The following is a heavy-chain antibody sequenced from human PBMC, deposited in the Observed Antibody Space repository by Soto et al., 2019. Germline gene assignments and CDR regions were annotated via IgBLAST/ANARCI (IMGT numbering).Heavy chain of an antibody. CDR1: GGSIATGGRY. V-gene: IGHV4-31*02. D-gene: IGHD1-1*01. Sequence: QVRLQEWGPGLVKPSQTLSLKCSVSGGSIATGGRYWSWIRQLPGKGLVWIGDIYYSGNTYYNASLKSRATVSVEAAKNQFALKLSSVSAADTAVYYCAQALVFTGGDGFDIWGQGRLVTVSS. J-gene: IGHJ3*02. CDR2: IYYSGNT. CDR3: AQALVFTGGDGFDI.